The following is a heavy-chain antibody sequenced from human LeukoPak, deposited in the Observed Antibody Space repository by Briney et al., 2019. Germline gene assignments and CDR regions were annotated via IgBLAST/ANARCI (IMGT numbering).Heavy chain of an antibody. J-gene: IGHJ6*03. D-gene: IGHD2-15*01. CDR1: GGPFSSYSYY. V-gene: IGHV4-39*07. Sequence: SETLTLTCTVSGGPFSSYSYYWVRIPQPPGQELVWSVSINYGGSTYYNPCLKSRVPISVDTSKNQFSLKLSSVTAADTAVDYCARNYRGGRRYYYYYMDVWGKGTTVTVSS. CDR2: INYGGST. CDR3: ARNYRGGRRYYYYYMDV.